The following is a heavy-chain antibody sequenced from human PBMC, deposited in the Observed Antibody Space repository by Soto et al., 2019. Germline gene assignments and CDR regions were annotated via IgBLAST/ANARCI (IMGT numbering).Heavy chain of an antibody. D-gene: IGHD5-12*01. Sequence: QVQLVQSGAEVKKPGSSVTVSCKASGGTFDNSAISWVRQAPGQGLEWMGGIIPIFPTPDYSQKFQGRVSITPDDSTGAAYMEMTSLRSEDTGVYYCALDKGRLQLSGNYYSAMDVWGQGTTVTVSS. J-gene: IGHJ6*02. V-gene: IGHV1-69*05. CDR3: ALDKGRLQLSGNYYSAMDV. CDR2: IIPIFPTP. CDR1: GGTFDNSA.